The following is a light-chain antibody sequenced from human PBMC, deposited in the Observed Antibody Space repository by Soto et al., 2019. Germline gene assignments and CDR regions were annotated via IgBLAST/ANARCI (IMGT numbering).Light chain of an antibody. CDR2: WAS. J-gene: IGKJ4*01. CDR3: QHYFTTPIS. CDR1: QSVLYSSNNKNF. Sequence: DIVMTQSPDSLAVSLGERATINCKSSQSVLYSSNNKNFLAWYQQKPRQPPKLLIYWASVRQSGVPDRFSGSGSATDFTLTISSLQAEDVAVYYCQHYFTTPISFGGGTKVEI. V-gene: IGKV4-1*01.